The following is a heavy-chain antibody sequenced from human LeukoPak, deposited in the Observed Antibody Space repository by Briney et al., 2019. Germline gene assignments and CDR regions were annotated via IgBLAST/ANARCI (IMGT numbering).Heavy chain of an antibody. Sequence: SETLSLTCAVYGGSFSGYYWSWIRQPPGKGLEWIGEINHSGSTNYNPSLKSRVTISVDTSKNQFSLKLSSVTAADTAVYYCARGRRAARYGMDVWGQGTTVTVSS. D-gene: IGHD6-25*01. CDR1: GGSFSGYY. J-gene: IGHJ6*02. CDR2: INHSGST. V-gene: IGHV4-34*01. CDR3: ARGRRAARYGMDV.